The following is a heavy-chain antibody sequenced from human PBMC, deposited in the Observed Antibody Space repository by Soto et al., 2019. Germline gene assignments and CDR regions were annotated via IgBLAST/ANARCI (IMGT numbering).Heavy chain of an antibody. D-gene: IGHD4-4*01. CDR3: ASSTATSYFDY. Sequence: TSETLSLTCAVSGGSISSGGYSWSWIRQPPGKGLEWIGYIFHSGSTYYNPSLKSRVTISVDRSKNQFSLKLSSVTAADTAVYYCASSTATSYFDYWGQGTLVTSPQ. CDR1: GGSISSGGYS. CDR2: IFHSGST. J-gene: IGHJ4*02. V-gene: IGHV4-30-2*01.